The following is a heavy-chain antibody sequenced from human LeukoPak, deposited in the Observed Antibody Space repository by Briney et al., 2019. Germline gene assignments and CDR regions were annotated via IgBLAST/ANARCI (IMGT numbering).Heavy chain of an antibody. Sequence: ASVKVSCKASGYTFTSYGISWVRQAPGQGLEWMGWISAYNGNTNYAQKLQGRVTMTTDTSTSTAYMELRSLRSDDTAVYYCARGGRDSSSWYVGGYYYYYMDVWGKGTTVTVSS. V-gene: IGHV1-18*01. CDR3: ARGGRDSSSWYVGGYYYYYMDV. CDR1: GYTFTSYG. J-gene: IGHJ6*03. D-gene: IGHD6-13*01. CDR2: ISAYNGNT.